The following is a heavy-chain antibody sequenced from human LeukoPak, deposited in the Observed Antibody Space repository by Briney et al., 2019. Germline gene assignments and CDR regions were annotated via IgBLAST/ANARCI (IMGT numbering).Heavy chain of an antibody. CDR1: GFIFNNYA. J-gene: IGHJ4*02. Sequence: SGGSLRLSCAASGFIFNNYAMSWVRQAPGKGLEWVSAISNNGGYTYYADSVQGRFTISRDNSKSTLCLQMNSLRAEDTAVYYCAKQLGYCSDGSCYFPYWGQGTLVTVSS. V-gene: IGHV3-23*01. D-gene: IGHD2-15*01. CDR3: AKQLGYCSDGSCYFPY. CDR2: ISNNGGYT.